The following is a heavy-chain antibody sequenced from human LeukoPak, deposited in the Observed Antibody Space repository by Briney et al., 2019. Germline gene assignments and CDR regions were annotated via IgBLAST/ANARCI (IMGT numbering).Heavy chain of an antibody. CDR3: ATPPGYYDTSPFDY. CDR1: GFTFGDYA. D-gene: IGHD3-22*01. Sequence: GGSLGLFCTASGFTFGDYAMSWVRKAPGKGLEWVGFIRSKAYGGTTEYAASVKGRFTISRDDSKSIAYLQMNSLKTEDTAVYYCATPPGYYDTSPFDYWGQGTLVTVSS. J-gene: IGHJ4*02. V-gene: IGHV3-49*04. CDR2: IRSKAYGGTT.